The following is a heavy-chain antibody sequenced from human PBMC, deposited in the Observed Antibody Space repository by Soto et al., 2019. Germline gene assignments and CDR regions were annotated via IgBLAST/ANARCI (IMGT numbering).Heavy chain of an antibody. CDR3: ARGQDYDFWSGYPPSTYGMDV. D-gene: IGHD3-3*01. CDR2: INPNSGGT. CDR1: GSTFTGYY. V-gene: IGHV1-2*04. Sequence: GASVKVSCKASGSTFTGYYMHWVRQAPGQGLEWMGWINPNSGGTNYAQKFQGWVTMTRDTSISTAYMELSRLRPDDTAVYYCARGQDYDFWSGYPPSTYGMDVWGQGTTVTVSS. J-gene: IGHJ6*02.